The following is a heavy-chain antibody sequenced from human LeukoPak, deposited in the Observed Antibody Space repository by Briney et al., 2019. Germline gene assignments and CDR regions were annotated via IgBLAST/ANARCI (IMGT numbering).Heavy chain of an antibody. D-gene: IGHD3-10*01. CDR2: IYRSGST. CDR3: ARVQLWFGEYSILDI. Sequence: SETLSLTCAVSGGSISSSNWWSWVRQPPGKGLEWIGEIYRSGSTNYNPSLKSRVTISVDKSKNQFSLKLSSVTAADTAVYYCARVQLWFGEYSILDIWGQGTMVTVSS. J-gene: IGHJ3*02. V-gene: IGHV4-4*02. CDR1: GGSISSSNW.